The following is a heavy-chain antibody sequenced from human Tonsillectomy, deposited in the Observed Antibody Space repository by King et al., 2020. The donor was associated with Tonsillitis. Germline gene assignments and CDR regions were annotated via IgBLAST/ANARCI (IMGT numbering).Heavy chain of an antibody. CDR2: IYDSENT. J-gene: IGHJ5*02. CDR1: GGSVSGGANY. D-gene: IGHD2-15*01. CDR3: GRYEGGVFDL. Sequence: VQLQESGPGLVKPSQTLSLTCTVSGGSVSGGANYWSWIRHHPGKGLEWIGYIYDSENTYYNPSPKSRLTISVDTSKNQLSLKLSSLTGADAAVYYCGRYEGGVFDLWGQGTLVTVSS. V-gene: IGHV4-31*03.